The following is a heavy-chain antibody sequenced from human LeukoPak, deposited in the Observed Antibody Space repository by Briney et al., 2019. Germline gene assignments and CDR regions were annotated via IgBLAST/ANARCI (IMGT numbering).Heavy chain of an antibody. V-gene: IGHV4-38-2*01. CDR2: IYYSGST. D-gene: IGHD6-13*01. Sequence: GSLRLSCAASGFTFSDYYMSWIRQAPGKGLEWIGSIYYSGSTYYNPSLKSRVTLSVDTSKNQFSLRLTSVTAADTAFYYCAREEYSSDWYGHDSWGQGTLVTVSS. CDR3: AREEYSSDWYGHDS. J-gene: IGHJ5*01. CDR1: GFTFSDYY.